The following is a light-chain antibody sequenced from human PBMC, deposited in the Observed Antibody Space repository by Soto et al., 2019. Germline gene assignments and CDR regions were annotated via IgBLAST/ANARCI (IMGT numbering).Light chain of an antibody. CDR3: SSYTSSSTHYV. CDR2: EVS. Sequence: QSVLTQPPSVSAAPGQKVTISCSGSSSNIGGNSVSWYQQYPGKAPKLMIYEVSNRPSGVSNRFSGSKSGNTASLTISGLQAEDEADYYCSSYTSSSTHYVFGTGTKVTLL. CDR1: SSNIGGNS. J-gene: IGLJ1*01. V-gene: IGLV2-14*01.